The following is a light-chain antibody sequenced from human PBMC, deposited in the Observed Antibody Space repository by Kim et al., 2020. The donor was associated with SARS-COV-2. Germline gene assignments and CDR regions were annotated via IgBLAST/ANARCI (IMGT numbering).Light chain of an antibody. Sequence: QSALTQPPSASGTPGQRVTMSCSGGSSNIGSNTVNWYQQLPGTAPKLLIYSNNQRPSGVPDRFSASKSGTAASLAISGLQSEDEGDYYCAAWDDSLSGSYVFGTGTKVTVL. CDR3: AAWDDSLSGSYV. V-gene: IGLV1-44*01. CDR2: SNN. CDR1: SSNIGSNT. J-gene: IGLJ1*01.